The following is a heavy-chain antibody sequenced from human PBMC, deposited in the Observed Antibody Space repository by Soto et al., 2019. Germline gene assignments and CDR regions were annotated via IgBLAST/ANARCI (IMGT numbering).Heavy chain of an antibody. Sequence: SETLSLTCAVYGGSFSGYYWSWIRQPPGKGLEWIGEINHSGSTNYNPSLKSRVTISVDTSKNQFFLKLSSVTAADTAVYYCARMSFSYYMEVWGKGTTVTVSS. CDR3: ARMSFSYYMEV. V-gene: IGHV4-34*01. CDR2: INHSGST. CDR1: GGSFSGYY. J-gene: IGHJ6*03.